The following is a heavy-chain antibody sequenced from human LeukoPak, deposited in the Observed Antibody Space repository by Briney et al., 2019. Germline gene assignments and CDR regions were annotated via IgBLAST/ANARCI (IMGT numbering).Heavy chain of an antibody. V-gene: IGHV3-30*04. J-gene: IGHJ4*02. D-gene: IGHD4-17*01. CDR3: ASYGDYVGALGY. CDR2: IPYDGSNK. CDR1: GFTFSSYA. Sequence: GGSLRLSCAASGFTFSSYAMHWVRQAPGKGLEWVALIPYDGSNKYYADSVKGRFTVSRDNSKNTLYLQLNSLRDDDTAVYYCASYGDYVGALGYWGQGTLVTVSS.